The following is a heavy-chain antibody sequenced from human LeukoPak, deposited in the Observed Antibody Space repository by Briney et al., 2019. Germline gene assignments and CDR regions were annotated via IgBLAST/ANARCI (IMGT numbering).Heavy chain of an antibody. D-gene: IGHD1-26*01. V-gene: IGHV3-21*01. CDR1: GFTFSSYA. Sequence: GGSLRLSCAASGFTFSSYAMSWVRQAPGKGLEWVSAISSSSSYIYYADSVKGRFTISRDNAKISLYLQMNSLRAEDTAVYYCASTGATHGAFDIWGQGTMVTVSS. CDR3: ASTGATHGAFDI. CDR2: ISSSSSYI. J-gene: IGHJ3*02.